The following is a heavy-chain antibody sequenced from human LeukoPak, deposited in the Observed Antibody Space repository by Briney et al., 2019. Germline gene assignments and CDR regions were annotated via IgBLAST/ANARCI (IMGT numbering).Heavy chain of an antibody. V-gene: IGHV4-30-2*02. J-gene: IGHJ3*02. D-gene: IGHD1-7*01. Sequence: SQTLSLTCAVSGGSISSGGYSWSWIRQPPGKGLEWIGYIYHSGSTYYNPSLKSRVTISVDRSKNQFSLRLSSVTAADTALYYCARNRNYIGLGSHSIDPGEYDAFDIWGQGTMVAVSS. CDR1: GGSISSGGYS. CDR3: ARNRNYIGLGSHSIDPGEYDAFDI. CDR2: IYHSGST.